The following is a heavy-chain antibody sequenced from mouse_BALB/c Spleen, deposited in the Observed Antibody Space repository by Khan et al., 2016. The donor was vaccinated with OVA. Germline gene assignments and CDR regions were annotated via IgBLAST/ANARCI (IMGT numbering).Heavy chain of an antibody. CDR2: IYPGTDNS. CDR3: AREEALYHFCH. J-gene: IGHJ2*01. D-gene: IGHD3-2*02. CDR1: GYIFTSYW. V-gene: IGHV1-76*01. Sequence: QVQLKESGAELVRPGASVKLSCKTSGYIFTSYWIHWVKQRSGQGLEWIARIYPGTDNSYYNEKFKDKATLTADKSSSTAYMQLNSLKSEDSDVYFFAREEALYHFCHWGQGTTLTVSS.